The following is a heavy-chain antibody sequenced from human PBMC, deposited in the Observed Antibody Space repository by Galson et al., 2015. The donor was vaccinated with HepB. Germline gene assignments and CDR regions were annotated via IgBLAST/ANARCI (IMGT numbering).Heavy chain of an antibody. CDR2: IYSVGTT. CDR1: GFTVTKNH. CDR3: LGFPGY. Sequence: SLRLSCAASGFTVTKNHMTWVRQAPGNGLEWLSIIYSVGTTYYADSVKGRFTISRDNSKNTLYLQMNSLRAEDTAIYYCLGFPGYWGQGTLVTVSS. J-gene: IGHJ4*02. V-gene: IGHV3-53*01. D-gene: IGHD2-15*01.